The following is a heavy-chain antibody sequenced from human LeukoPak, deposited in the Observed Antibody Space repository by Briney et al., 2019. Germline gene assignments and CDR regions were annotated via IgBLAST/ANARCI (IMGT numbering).Heavy chain of an antibody. CDR2: IKEDGSEK. V-gene: IGHV3-7*03. J-gene: IGHJ4*02. Sequence: GGSLRLSCAVSGLTFSHFWMTWVRQAPGKGLEWVANIKEDGSEKNFVDSVKGRFIISRDNARNSLYLQMNSLRAEDTAVYYCAKAAYSSSWYDYWGQGTLVTVSS. CDR1: GLTFSHFW. CDR3: AKAAYSSSWYDY. D-gene: IGHD6-13*01.